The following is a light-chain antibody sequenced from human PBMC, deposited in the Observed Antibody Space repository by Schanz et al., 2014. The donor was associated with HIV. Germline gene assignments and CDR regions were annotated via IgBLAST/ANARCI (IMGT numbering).Light chain of an antibody. J-gene: IGLJ2*01. V-gene: IGLV2-18*01. CDR3: QSFDSSVSGVV. CDR2: EVA. Sequence: QSALTQPPSVSGSPGQSVTISCTGTSGDVGSYNRVSWYQQPPGTAPKLLIYEVAKRPSGVPDRFSGSKSGNTASLTVSGLQAEDEADYYCQSFDSSVSGVVFGGGTKVTVL. CDR1: SGDVGSYNR.